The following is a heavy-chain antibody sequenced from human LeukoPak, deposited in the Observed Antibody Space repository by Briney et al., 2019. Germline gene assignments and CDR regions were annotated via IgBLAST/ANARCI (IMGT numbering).Heavy chain of an antibody. CDR3: AEGELYSSGPYYYGMDV. D-gene: IGHD6-19*01. CDR2: ISYDGSNK. CDR1: GFTFSSYG. V-gene: IGHV3-30*18. Sequence: GGSLRLSCAASGFTFSSYGMHWVRQAPGKGLEWVAVISYDGSNKYYADSVKGRFTISRDNSKNTLYLQMNSLRAEDTAVYYCAEGELYSSGPYYYGMDVWGQGTTVTFSS. J-gene: IGHJ6*02.